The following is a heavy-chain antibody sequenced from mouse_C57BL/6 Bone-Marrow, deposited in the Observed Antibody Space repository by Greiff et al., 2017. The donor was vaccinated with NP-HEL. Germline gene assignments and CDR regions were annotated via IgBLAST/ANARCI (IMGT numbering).Heavy chain of an antibody. Sequence: VQLQQSGAELVRPGASVKLSCTASGFNIKDDYMHWVKQRPEQGLEWIGWIDPENGDTEYASKFQGKATITADTSSNTAYLQLSSLTSEDTAVYYCTYFYYGYWGQGTTLTVSS. V-gene: IGHV14-4*01. CDR2: IDPENGDT. CDR3: TYFYYGY. CDR1: GFNIKDDY. J-gene: IGHJ2*01. D-gene: IGHD1-1*01.